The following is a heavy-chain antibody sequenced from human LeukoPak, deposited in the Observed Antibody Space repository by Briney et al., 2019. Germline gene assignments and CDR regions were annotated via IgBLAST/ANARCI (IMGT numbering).Heavy chain of an antibody. CDR3: AKVQRGYNYGSGRFDP. CDR1: GGSIRSYY. Sequence: SETLSLTCTVSGGSIRSYYRSWIRQPPGKGLEWIGYIYLSGSAYYNPSLKSRVTISIDTSKNQFSLNLTSVTAADTAAYYCAKVQRGYNYGSGRFDPWGQGTLVTVSS. CDR2: IYLSGSA. J-gene: IGHJ5*02. V-gene: IGHV4-59*12. D-gene: IGHD5-18*01.